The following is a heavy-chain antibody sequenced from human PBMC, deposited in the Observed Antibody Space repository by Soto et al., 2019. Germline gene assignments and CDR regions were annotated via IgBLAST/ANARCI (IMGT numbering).Heavy chain of an antibody. CDR3: AKNPLISSSFYFDY. D-gene: IGHD6-6*01. J-gene: IGHJ4*02. CDR2: ISYDGSNK. V-gene: IGHV3-30*18. Sequence: PGGSLRLSCAASGFTFSSYGMHWVRQAPGKGLEWVAVISYDGSNKYYADSVKGRFTISRDNSKNTLYLQMNSLRAEDTAVYYCAKNPLISSSFYFDYWGQGTLVTVSS. CDR1: GFTFSSYG.